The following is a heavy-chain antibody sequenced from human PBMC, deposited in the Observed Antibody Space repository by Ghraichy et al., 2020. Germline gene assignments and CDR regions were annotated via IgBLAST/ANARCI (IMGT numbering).Heavy chain of an antibody. CDR1: GASISAYY. CDR3: ARQPGYSGSYWYFDL. D-gene: IGHD5-12*01. V-gene: IGHV4-39*01. CDR2: VYYSS. J-gene: IGHJ2*01. Sequence: SQTHSLTCTVSGASISAYYWGWVRQPPGKGLEWIGSVYYSSYYNRSLQSRVSISVDSSKNQLSLTLTSVTAADTATYYCARQPGYSGSYWYFDLWGRGTVVTVSA.